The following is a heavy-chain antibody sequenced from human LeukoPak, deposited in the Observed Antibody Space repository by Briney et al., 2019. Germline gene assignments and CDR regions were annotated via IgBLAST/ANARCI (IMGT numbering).Heavy chain of an antibody. D-gene: IGHD4-17*01. V-gene: IGHV3-48*03. CDR1: GFTFSSYE. Sequence: GGSLRLSCAVSGFTFSSYEMNWVRQAPGKGLEWISYISGGGTTIYYADSVKGRFTISRDNAKNSLYLQMNNLRAEDTAVYYCARDYGDYYRAHIDYWGQGTLVTVSS. CDR3: ARDYGDYYRAHIDY. CDR2: ISGGGTTI. J-gene: IGHJ4*02.